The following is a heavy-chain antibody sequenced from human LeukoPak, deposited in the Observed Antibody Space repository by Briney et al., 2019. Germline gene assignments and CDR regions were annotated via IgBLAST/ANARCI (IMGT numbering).Heavy chain of an antibody. Sequence: PGGSLRLSCAVSGFIFSSYAMSWVRQAPGKGLEWVSGIIGSGHSTYYADSVKGRFTISRDNSKNTLYLQMNSLRAEDTALYYCAKSLGTIFGVVGDSWGQGTLVTVSS. CDR1: GFIFSSYA. V-gene: IGHV3-23*01. CDR2: IIGSGHST. D-gene: IGHD3-3*01. J-gene: IGHJ5*01. CDR3: AKSLGTIFGVVGDS.